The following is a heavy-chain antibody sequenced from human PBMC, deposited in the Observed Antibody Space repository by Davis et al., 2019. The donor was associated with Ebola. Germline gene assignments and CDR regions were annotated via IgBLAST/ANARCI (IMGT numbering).Heavy chain of an antibody. V-gene: IGHV3-64*04. CDR3: ARGSRN. CDR1: GFTFSSYA. CDR2: ISSNGGST. Sequence: GESLKISCSASGFTFSSYAMHWVRQAPGKGLEYVSAISSNGGSTYYADSVKGRFTISRDNSKNTLYLQMNSLRAEDTAVYYCARGSRNWGQGTLVTVSS. J-gene: IGHJ4*02.